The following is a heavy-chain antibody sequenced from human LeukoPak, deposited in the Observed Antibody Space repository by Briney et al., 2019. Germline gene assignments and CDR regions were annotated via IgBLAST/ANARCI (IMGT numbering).Heavy chain of an antibody. D-gene: IGHD3-22*01. CDR2: INPNSGGT. CDR1: GCTFSSYA. CDR3: ARAEKGWLPQNFDY. V-gene: IGHV1-2*02. J-gene: IGHJ4*02. Sequence: ASVKVSCKASGCTFSSYAISWVRQAPGQGLEWMGWINPNSGGTNYAQKFQGRVTMTRDTSISTAYMELSRLRSDDTAVYYCARAEKGWLPQNFDYWGQGTLVTVSS.